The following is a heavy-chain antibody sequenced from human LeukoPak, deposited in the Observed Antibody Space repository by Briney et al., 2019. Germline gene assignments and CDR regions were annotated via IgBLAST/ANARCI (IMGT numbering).Heavy chain of an antibody. J-gene: IGHJ4*02. Sequence: GGSLRLSCAASGFTFSSSWMHWVRQAPGEGLVWVSRMNSDGTTTNYADSVQGRFTISRDNARNTLFLQMNSLRADDTAVYYCTTAGNYRFDFWGQGTLVAVSS. CDR3: TTAGNYRFDF. CDR2: MNSDGTTT. D-gene: IGHD1-7*01. V-gene: IGHV3-74*01. CDR1: GFTFSSSW.